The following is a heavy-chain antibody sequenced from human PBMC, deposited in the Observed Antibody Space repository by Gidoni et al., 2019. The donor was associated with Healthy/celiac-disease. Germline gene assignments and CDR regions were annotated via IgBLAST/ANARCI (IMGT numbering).Heavy chain of an antibody. CDR3: ASQLGKYYNFYSGYSTGDH. CDR1: SFTFRRYA. Sequence: QVQLVESGGGVVQPGRSLRLSCAASSFTFRRYAMHWVRQATGKGMEWMAVISFDGTNKYYADSVKGRFTISRDNSKNTLYLQMNSLRVEDTAVYYCASQLGKYYNFYSGYSTGDHWGQGTLVSVSS. J-gene: IGHJ4*02. CDR2: ISFDGTNK. D-gene: IGHD3-3*01. V-gene: IGHV3-30-3*01.